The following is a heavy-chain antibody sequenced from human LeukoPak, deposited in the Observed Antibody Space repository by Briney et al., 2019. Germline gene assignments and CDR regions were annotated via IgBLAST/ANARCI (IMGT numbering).Heavy chain of an antibody. CDR2: IREDGSEK. CDR3: ARQKPRDFWSGYYTLDAFDI. CDR1: GFTFSSSW. J-gene: IGHJ3*02. V-gene: IGHV3-7*01. D-gene: IGHD3-3*01. Sequence: PGGSLRLSCVASGFTFSSSWMTWVRQAPGKGLEWVASIREDGSEKISVDSVKGRFTISRDNAKNSLYLQMNSLRAEDTAVYYCARQKPRDFWSGYYTLDAFDIWGQGTMVTVSS.